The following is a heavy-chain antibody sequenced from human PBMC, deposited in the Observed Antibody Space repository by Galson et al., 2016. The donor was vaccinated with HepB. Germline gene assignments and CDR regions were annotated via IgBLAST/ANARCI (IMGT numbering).Heavy chain of an antibody. CDR1: GDSISSDKC. CDR3: AAAGGREGITPV. D-gene: IGHD6-13*01. Sequence: SETLSLTCSVFGDSISSDKCWSWVRQSPGKGLEWIGETCPGGYTNYNPSLKSQVTISVDKSKNQVSLRLRSVSAADTAMYYCAAAGGREGITPVWGQGTLVTVSS. J-gene: IGHJ4*02. CDR2: TCPGGYT. V-gene: IGHV4-4*02.